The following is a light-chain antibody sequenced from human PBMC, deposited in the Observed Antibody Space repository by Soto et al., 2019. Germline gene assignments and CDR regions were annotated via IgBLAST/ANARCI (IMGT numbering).Light chain of an antibody. Sequence: QSALTQPRSVSGSPGQSVTVSCTGTSNDVGGYDYVSWYQQAAGKAPRLMIFDVSKRPSGVPRRFSGSKSGNSASLTISGLQAEDEGDYYCCSYAGTYTWVFGGGTKVTVL. CDR2: DVS. J-gene: IGLJ3*02. CDR3: CSYAGTYTWV. V-gene: IGLV2-11*01. CDR1: SNDVGGYDY.